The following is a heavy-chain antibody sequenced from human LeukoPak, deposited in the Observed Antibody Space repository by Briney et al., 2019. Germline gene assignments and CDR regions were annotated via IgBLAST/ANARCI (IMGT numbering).Heavy chain of an antibody. D-gene: IGHD3-22*01. CDR2: LYFSGST. V-gene: IGHV4-31*03. CDR3: ARVPSDSSGPYAFDI. Sequence: MSSQTLSLTCTVSGGPINSGGYHWSWIRQLPRKGLEWIGYLYFSGSTYFNPSLKSRVTILEDTSKNLFSLRLSSVTAADTAVYYCARVPSDSSGPYAFDIWGQGTVVTVSS. J-gene: IGHJ3*02. CDR1: GGPINSGGYH.